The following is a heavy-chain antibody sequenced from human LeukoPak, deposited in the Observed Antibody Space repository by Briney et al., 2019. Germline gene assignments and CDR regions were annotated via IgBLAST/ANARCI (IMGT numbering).Heavy chain of an antibody. J-gene: IGHJ5*02. Sequence: GGSLRLSCVGSGFAFGVHAMRWVRQAPGKGPEWVATIGSGADLFYAESVKGRFTISRDDPRNTVWLQMNSLRAEDTALYYCAKDWTPHNRVYDCLDAWGQGTQVTVSS. D-gene: IGHD3-16*01. CDR2: IGSGADL. CDR1: GFAFGVHA. CDR3: AKDWTPHNRVYDCLDA. V-gene: IGHV3-23*01.